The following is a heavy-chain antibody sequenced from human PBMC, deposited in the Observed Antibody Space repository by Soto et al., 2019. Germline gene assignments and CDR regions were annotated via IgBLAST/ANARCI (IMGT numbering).Heavy chain of an antibody. CDR1: GFTFSSYS. Sequence: GGSLRLSCAASGFTFSSYSMNWVRQAPGKGLEWVSYISSSSSTIYYADSVKGRFTISRDNAKNSLYLQMNSLRAEDTAVYYCARDLKRGHFDYWGQGTLVTVSS. CDR3: ARDLKRGHFDY. J-gene: IGHJ4*02. CDR2: ISSSSSTI. D-gene: IGHD3-16*01. V-gene: IGHV3-48*01.